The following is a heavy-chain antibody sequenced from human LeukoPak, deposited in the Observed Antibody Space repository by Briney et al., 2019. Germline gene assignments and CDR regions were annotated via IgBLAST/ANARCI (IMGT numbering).Heavy chain of an antibody. V-gene: IGHV3-7*04. CDR3: ARVAPNFWYEMSGDILEK. CDR2: IKEDGSEK. Sequence: GGSLRLSCAASGFTFSRYWMSWVRQAPGKGLEWVADIKEDGSEKYYVDSVKGRFTISRDNAKNSLFLEVNSLRADDTAVYYCARVAPNFWYEMSGDILEKWGQGTLVTVSS. D-gene: IGHD2-21*01. CDR1: GFTFSRYW. J-gene: IGHJ4*02.